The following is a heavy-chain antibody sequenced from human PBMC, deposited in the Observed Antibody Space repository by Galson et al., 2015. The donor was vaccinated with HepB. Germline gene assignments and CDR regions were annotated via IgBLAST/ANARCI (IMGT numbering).Heavy chain of an antibody. D-gene: IGHD6-19*01. V-gene: IGHV3-30*04. Sequence: SLRLSCAASGFTFGAYGLYWVRQAPGKGLEWVAGISNDGSNKYYADSVKGRFTISRANSRNTIYLHMNSLRVEDTAMYYCAREEYGSGWYGSVMGNWFDPWGQGTLVTVSS. J-gene: IGHJ5*02. CDR2: ISNDGSNK. CDR3: AREEYGSGWYGSVMGNWFDP. CDR1: GFTFGAYG.